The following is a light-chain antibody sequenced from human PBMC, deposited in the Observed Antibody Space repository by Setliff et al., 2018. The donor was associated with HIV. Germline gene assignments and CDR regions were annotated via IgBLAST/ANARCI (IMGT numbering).Light chain of an antibody. CDR2: AAS. CDR3: QQSNSFPWT. CDR1: QGIRTW. V-gene: IGKV1-12*01. Sequence: DIQMTQSPSSVSASVGDRVTTTCRASQGIRTWLAWYQQKPGKAPSLLILAASKLHDGVPSRFGGSGSGTDFSLTINNVQPEDSAIYYCQQSNSFPWTFGQGTKVDIK. J-gene: IGKJ1*01.